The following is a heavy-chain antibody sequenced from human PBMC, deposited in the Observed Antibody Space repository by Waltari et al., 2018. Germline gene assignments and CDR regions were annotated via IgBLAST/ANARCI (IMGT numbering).Heavy chain of an antibody. J-gene: IGHJ4*02. Sequence: EVQLVESGGGLVQPGGSLRLSCAASGFTVNDNYMNWVRQAPGKGLEWVSVIYSGCPTYYADSVKCRFTISRDNSKNTLYLQMNSLRVEDTAVYYCARAVVPAVIDCWCQGTLVTVSS. D-gene: IGHD2-2*01. CDR2: IYSGCPT. V-gene: IGHV3-66*02. CDR1: GFTVNDNY. CDR3: ARAVVPAVIDC.